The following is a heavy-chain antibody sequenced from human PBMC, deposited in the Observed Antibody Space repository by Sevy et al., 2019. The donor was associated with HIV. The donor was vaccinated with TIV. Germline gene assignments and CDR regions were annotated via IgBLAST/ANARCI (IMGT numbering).Heavy chain of an antibody. CDR2: MSYDGSYK. CDR1: EFTFSSHG. CDR3: ARDSGYSINWYPAY. V-gene: IGHV3-30*03. Sequence: GGSLRLSCAASEFTFSSHGRHWVRQAPGKGLEWVAVMSYDGSYKSYGDSVKGRFTISRDDSKNTLYLQMNSLRPEDTAMYYCARDSGYSINWYPAYWGQGTLVTVSS. D-gene: IGHD6-13*01. J-gene: IGHJ4*02.